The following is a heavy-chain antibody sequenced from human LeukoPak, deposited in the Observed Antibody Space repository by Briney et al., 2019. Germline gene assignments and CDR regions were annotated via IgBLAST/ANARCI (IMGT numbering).Heavy chain of an antibody. CDR3: ARTDSVPAGDYHYWYMDV. V-gene: IGHV1-2*02. CDR1: GFTLTDY. Sequence: ASVKVSCKASGFTLTDYIHWVRQDPRQGLQWMGWIKPNSGDTDYAQKFQGRVTMTRDTSISTVYMELSSLRSDDTAVYYCARTDSVPAGDYHYWYMDVWGKGTTVTVSS. D-gene: IGHD2-2*01. CDR2: IKPNSGDT. J-gene: IGHJ6*03.